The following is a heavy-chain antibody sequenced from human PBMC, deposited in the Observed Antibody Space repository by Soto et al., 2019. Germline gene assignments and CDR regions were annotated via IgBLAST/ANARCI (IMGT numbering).Heavy chain of an antibody. J-gene: IGHJ6*02. CDR3: AKGRLLSSYYHYYGMDV. CDR1: GVTFNGYG. V-gene: IGHV3-30*18. D-gene: IGHD2-15*01. CDR2: ISYDGTNK. Sequence: QVQLVESGGVVVQPGRSLRRSCAASGVTFNGYGIHWVRQAPGKGLEWVAVISYDGTNKYYADSVKGRFTISRDNSKNTLYLQMYSLRGEDTDVYYCAKGRLLSSYYHYYGMDVWGQGTTVTVSS.